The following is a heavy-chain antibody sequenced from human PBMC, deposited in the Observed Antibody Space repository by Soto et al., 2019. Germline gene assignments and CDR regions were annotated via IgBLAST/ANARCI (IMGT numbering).Heavy chain of an antibody. D-gene: IGHD3-3*02. J-gene: IGHJ5*02. CDR2: IFYLGSS. Sequence: SETLSLTCTVSGSDITTYYWGWVRQPPGKGLEWIGSIFYLGSSYYNPSLKSRVTMSVDTSKNQFSLRLRSVTAADTALYFCARHSLALRKNNWFDPWGQGIMVTVSS. CDR3: ARHSLALRKNNWFDP. V-gene: IGHV4-39*01. CDR1: GSDITTYY.